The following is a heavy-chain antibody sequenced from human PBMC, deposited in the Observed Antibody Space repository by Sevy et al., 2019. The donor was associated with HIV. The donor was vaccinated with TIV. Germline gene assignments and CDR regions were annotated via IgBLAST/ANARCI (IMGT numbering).Heavy chain of an antibody. D-gene: IGHD3-3*01. V-gene: IGHV3-21*01. CDR3: ARDPVGFDFWSGYYTDY. Sequence: GGSLRLSCAASGFTFSSNSMNWVRQAPGKGLEWVSSISSSSSYIYYADSMKGRFTISRDNAKNSLYLQMNSLRAQDTAVYYCARDPVGFDFWSGYYTDYWGQGTLVTVSS. CDR2: ISSSSSYI. CDR1: GFTFSSNS. J-gene: IGHJ4*02.